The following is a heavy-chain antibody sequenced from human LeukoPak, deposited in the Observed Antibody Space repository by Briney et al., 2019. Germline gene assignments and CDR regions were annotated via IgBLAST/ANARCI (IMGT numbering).Heavy chain of an antibody. Sequence: ASVKVSCKASGYTFSSYGINWVRQAPGQGLEWMGWISTYNGNTNYAQKFQGRVTMTTDTSTSTAYMELRSLRSDDSAVYYCARMNYDFWSGSYDAFDIWGQGTMVTVSS. D-gene: IGHD3-3*01. CDR3: ARMNYDFWSGSYDAFDI. CDR1: GYTFSSYG. CDR2: ISTYNGNT. J-gene: IGHJ3*02. V-gene: IGHV1-18*01.